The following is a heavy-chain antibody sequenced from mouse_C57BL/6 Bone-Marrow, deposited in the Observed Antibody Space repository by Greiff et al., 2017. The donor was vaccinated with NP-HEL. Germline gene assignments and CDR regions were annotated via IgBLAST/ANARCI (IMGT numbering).Heavy chain of an antibody. CDR1: GYSITSGYY. CDR3: ARGEGLRFAY. J-gene: IGHJ3*01. CDR2: ISYDGSN. Sequence: DVHLVESGPGLVKPSQSLSLTCSVTGYSITSGYYWNWIRQFPGNKLEWMGYISYDGSNNYNPSLKNRISITRDTSKNQFFLKLNSVTTEDTATYYCARGEGLRFAYWGQGTLVTVSA. V-gene: IGHV3-6*01. D-gene: IGHD2-4*01.